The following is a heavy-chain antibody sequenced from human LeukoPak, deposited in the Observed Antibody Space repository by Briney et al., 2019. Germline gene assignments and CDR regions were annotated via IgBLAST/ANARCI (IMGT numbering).Heavy chain of an antibody. D-gene: IGHD4-17*01. CDR1: GGFFSGYY. CDR2: INHSGST. CDR3: ARGEGSGDYVGAPPLRYFDY. V-gene: IGHV4-34*01. J-gene: IGHJ4*02. Sequence: SETLSLTCAVYGGFFSGYYWSWIRQPPGKGLEWIGEINHSGSTNYNPSLKSRVTISVDASKNQFSLKLSSVTAADTAVYYCARGEGSGDYVGAPPLRYFDYWGQGTLVTVSS.